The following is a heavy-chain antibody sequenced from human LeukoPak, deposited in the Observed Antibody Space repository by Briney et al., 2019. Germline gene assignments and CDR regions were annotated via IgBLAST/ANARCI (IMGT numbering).Heavy chain of an antibody. V-gene: IGHV4-59*06. CDR3: ARASPHDFWSGHLYDY. J-gene: IGHJ4*02. CDR1: GGSISSYY. Sequence: PSETLSLTCTVSGGSISSYYWSWIRQHPGKGLEWIGYIYYSGSTYYNPSLKSRVTISVDTSKNQFSLKLSSVTAADTAVYYCARASPHDFWSGHLYDYWGQGTLVTVSS. CDR2: IYYSGST. D-gene: IGHD3-3*01.